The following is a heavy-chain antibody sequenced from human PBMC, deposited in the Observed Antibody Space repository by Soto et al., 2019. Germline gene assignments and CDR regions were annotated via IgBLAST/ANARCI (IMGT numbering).Heavy chain of an antibody. Sequence: GGSLRLSCAASGFSFSTSTMNWVRQAPGKGLEFVSSIGRTGIDRYYIDSVKGRFTISRDNAQNSLYPQMISLSAEDTALYYCVCDDNRRYWGQGTLVTVSS. CDR2: IGRTGIDR. CDR3: VCDDNRRY. CDR1: GFSFSTST. D-gene: IGHD1-1*01. V-gene: IGHV3-21*01. J-gene: IGHJ4*02.